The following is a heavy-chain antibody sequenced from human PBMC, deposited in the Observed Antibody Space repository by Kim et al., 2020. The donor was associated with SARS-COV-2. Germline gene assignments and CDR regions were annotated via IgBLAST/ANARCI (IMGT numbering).Heavy chain of an antibody. J-gene: IGHJ6*02. CDR1: GDSVSSNSAA. D-gene: IGHD6-6*01. CDR2: TYYRSKWYN. Sequence: SQTLSLTCAISGDSVSSNSAAWNWIRQSPSRGLEWLGRTYYRSKWYNDYAVSVKSRITINPDTSKNQFSLQLNSVTPEDTAVYYCARDLGHLLVEYSSSYPYYYYYGMDVWGQGTTVTVSS. CDR3: ARDLGHLLVEYSSSYPYYYYYGMDV. V-gene: IGHV6-1*01.